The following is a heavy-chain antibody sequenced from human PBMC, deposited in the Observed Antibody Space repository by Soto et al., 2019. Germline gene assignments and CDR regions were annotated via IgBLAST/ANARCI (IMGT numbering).Heavy chain of an antibody. CDR2: IYWDDDK. Sequence: QITLKESGPTLVKPTQTLTLTCSFSGLSLSTSGEAVGWIRQPPGKALEWLALIYWDDDKLFNPTLKTRLTISKDTSKTQVVLTLTNMPPVDTATYSCLHYVAASPAGWFDPWGQGILVTVSS. D-gene: IGHD3-10*02. CDR3: LHYVAASPAGWFDP. CDR1: GLSLSTSGEA. V-gene: IGHV2-5*02. J-gene: IGHJ5*02.